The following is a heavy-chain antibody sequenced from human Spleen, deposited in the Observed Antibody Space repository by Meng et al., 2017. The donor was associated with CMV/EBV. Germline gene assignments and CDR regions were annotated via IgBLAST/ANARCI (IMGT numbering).Heavy chain of an antibody. D-gene: IGHD5-18*01. CDR3: AKEYSRRGYSYGFDY. CDR1: GFTFSDYY. V-gene: IGHV3-23*01. J-gene: IGHJ4*02. CDR2: ISGSGGST. Sequence: GGSLRLSCAASGFTFSDYYMNWVRQAPGKGLEWVSAISGSGGSTYYADSVKGRFTISRDNSKNTLYLQMNSLRAEDTAVYYCAKEYSRRGYSYGFDYWGQGTLVTVSS.